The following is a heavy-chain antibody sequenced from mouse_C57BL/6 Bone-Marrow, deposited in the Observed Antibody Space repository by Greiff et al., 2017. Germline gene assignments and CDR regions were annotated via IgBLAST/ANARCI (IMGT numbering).Heavy chain of an antibody. D-gene: IGHD1-1*01. CDR1: GYTFTSYW. V-gene: IGHV1-50*01. Sequence: QVQLQQPGAELVKPGASVKLSCKASGYTFTSYWMQWVKQRPGQGLEWIGEIDPSDSYTNYNQKFKGKATLTVDTSSSTAYMPLRSLTSEDSSVYYCAREDGSSSYYAMDYWGQGTSVTVSS. CDR3: AREDGSSSYYAMDY. J-gene: IGHJ4*01. CDR2: IDPSDSYT.